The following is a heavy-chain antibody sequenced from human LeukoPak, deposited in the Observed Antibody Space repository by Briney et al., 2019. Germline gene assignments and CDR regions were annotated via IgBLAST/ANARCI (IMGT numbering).Heavy chain of an antibody. J-gene: IGHJ4*02. CDR1: GGSFSGYY. CDR2: INHSGST. V-gene: IGHV4-34*01. Sequence: SETLSLTCAVYGGSFSGYYWSWIRQPPGKGLEWIGEINHSGSTNYNPFLRSRVTISVDTSKNQFSLKLSSVTAADTAVYYCASQYDSSGYSGQDYWGQGTLVTVSS. CDR3: ASQYDSSGYSGQDY. D-gene: IGHD3-22*01.